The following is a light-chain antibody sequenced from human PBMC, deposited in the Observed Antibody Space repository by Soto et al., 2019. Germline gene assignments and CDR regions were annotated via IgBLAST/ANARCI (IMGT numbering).Light chain of an antibody. Sequence: QSVLTQPASVSGSPGQSITISCTGTSGDVGTYKYVSWYQQLPGKAPKLMIYEVSNRPSGVSNRFSGSKSGNTASLTISELQAEDEADYYCSSYTSRSTPVFGGGTQLTVL. V-gene: IGLV2-14*01. CDR3: SSYTSRSTPV. J-gene: IGLJ2*01. CDR2: EVS. CDR1: SGDVGTYKY.